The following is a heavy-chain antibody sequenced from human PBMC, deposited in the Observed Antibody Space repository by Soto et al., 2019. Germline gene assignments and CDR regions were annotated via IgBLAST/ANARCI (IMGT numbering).Heavy chain of an antibody. D-gene: IGHD3-22*01. J-gene: IGHJ1*01. CDR3: ATYYYDSSGYHYPPFGFQH. Sequence: SETLSLTCNVSGDSLSTYYWSWIRQPAGKGLEWIGRIYASGSTNYNPSLKSRVSMSVDRSKNQFSLKLSSVTAADTAVYYCATYYYDSSGYHYPPFGFQHWGQGTLVTVSS. CDR2: IYASGST. CDR1: GDSLSTYY. V-gene: IGHV4-4*07.